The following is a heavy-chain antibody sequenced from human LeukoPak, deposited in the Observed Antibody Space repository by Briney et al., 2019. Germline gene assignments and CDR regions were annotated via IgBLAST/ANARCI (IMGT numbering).Heavy chain of an antibody. V-gene: IGHV3-30*04. J-gene: IGHJ4*02. CDR2: ISYDGSNK. CDR3: ARGGDYYGSGSYAFDY. Sequence: PGGSLRLSCAASGFTFSSYAMHWVRQAPGKGLEWVAVISYDGSNKYYADSVKGRFTISRDNSKNTLYLQMNSLRAEDTAVYYCARGGDYYGSGSYAFDYWGQGTLVTDSS. D-gene: IGHD3-10*01. CDR1: GFTFSSYA.